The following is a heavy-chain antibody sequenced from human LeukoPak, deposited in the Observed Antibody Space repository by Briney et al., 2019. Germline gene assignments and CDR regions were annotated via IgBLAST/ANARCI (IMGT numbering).Heavy chain of an antibody. CDR3: ARAPGSGSYSVFDY. J-gene: IGHJ4*02. Sequence: ASVKVSCKASGYTFTSYAIHWVRQAPGQRLEWMGWISAGNGNTKYSQNFQGRVTFISNTSATTAFMELGSLRSEDAAVYYCARAPGSGSYSVFDYWGQGTLVTVSS. D-gene: IGHD1-26*01. V-gene: IGHV1-3*01. CDR2: ISAGNGNT. CDR1: GYTFTSYA.